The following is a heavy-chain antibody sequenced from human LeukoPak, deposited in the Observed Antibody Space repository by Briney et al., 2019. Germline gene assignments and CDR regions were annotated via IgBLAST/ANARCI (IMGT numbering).Heavy chain of an antibody. Sequence: SETLSLTCDVSGVSIQSYWWSWVRKPAGKGVEWIGRIYTTGRTNYSPSFQSRVTMSIDVSSNQFSLTLRSVTAADTAVYYCARSGYTISAYHSDFWGQGAPVTVSS. J-gene: IGHJ4*02. D-gene: IGHD5-18*01. CDR2: IYTTGRT. CDR1: GVSIQSYW. CDR3: ARSGYTISAYHSDF. V-gene: IGHV4-4*07.